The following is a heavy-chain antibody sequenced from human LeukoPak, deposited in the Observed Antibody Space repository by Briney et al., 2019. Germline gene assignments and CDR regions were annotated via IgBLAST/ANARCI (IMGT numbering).Heavy chain of an antibody. J-gene: IGHJ4*02. Sequence: GGSLRLYCAASGFIFGNHGMHWVRQAPGKGLEWVTFIWYDGNDKYYADSVKGRFTISRDNSKNTLYLQMNSLRAEDTAVYYCAKDISSGWSTDYWGQGTLVTVSS. D-gene: IGHD6-19*01. V-gene: IGHV3-30*02. CDR2: IWYDGNDK. CDR3: AKDISSGWSTDY. CDR1: GFIFGNHG.